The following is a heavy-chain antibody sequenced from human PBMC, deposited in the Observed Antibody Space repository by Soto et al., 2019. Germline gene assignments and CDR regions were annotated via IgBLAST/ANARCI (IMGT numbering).Heavy chain of an antibody. CDR2: INHSGST. V-gene: IGHV4-34*01. D-gene: IGHD2-15*01. CDR1: GGSCIGYY. J-gene: IGHJ4*02. CDR3: ARVVVVADTPHPFDY. Sequence: ETLSHTCAVYGGSCIGYYWSWIRQPPGKGLEWIGEINHSGSTNYNPSLKSRVTISVDTSKNQFSLKLSSVTAADTAVYYCARVVVVADTPHPFDYWGQGTLVTVSS.